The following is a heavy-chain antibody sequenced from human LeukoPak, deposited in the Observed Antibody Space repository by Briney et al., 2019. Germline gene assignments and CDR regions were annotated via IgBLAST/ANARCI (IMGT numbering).Heavy chain of an antibody. CDR2: IYYSGST. V-gene: IGHV4-39*07. J-gene: IGHJ4*02. D-gene: IGHD6-13*01. CDR3: ARDGGIAAAGSLRDDY. Sequence: SETLSLTCTVSGGSISSSSYYWGWIRQPPGKGLEWIGSIYYSGSTYYNPSLKSRVTISVDTSKNQFSLKLSSVTAADTAVYYCARDGGIAAAGSLRDDYRGQGTLVTVSS. CDR1: GGSISSSSYY.